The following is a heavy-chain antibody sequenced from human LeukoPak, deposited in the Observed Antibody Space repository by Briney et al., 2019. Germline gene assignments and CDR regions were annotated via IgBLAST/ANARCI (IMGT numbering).Heavy chain of an antibody. J-gene: IGHJ5*02. CDR3: ARDNTSGTFDP. CDR1: TFTVSTNS. CDR2: IYGGGST. Sequence: GGSLRLSCVASTFTVSTNSMSWVRQAPGKGLEWVSVIYGGGSTYYADSVKGRFTISRDSSKNTLYLQMNSLRAEDTAVYYCARDNTSGTFDPWGQGTLVTVSS. D-gene: IGHD6-25*01. V-gene: IGHV3-53*01.